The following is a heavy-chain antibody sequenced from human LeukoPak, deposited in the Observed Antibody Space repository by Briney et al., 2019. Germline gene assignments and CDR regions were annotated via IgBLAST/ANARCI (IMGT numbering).Heavy chain of an antibody. J-gene: IGHJ4*02. CDR2: INPNSGST. V-gene: IGHV1-2*02. Sequence: ASVKVSCKPSGYTFTGYYIHWVRQAPGQGLEWMGWINPNSGSTSYAQKSQGRVTMTRDTSISIAYMELTSLRSDDTAIYYCAVSYSGGSIFDYWGQGTLVTVSS. CDR1: GYTFTGYY. D-gene: IGHD6-19*01. CDR3: AVSYSGGSIFDY.